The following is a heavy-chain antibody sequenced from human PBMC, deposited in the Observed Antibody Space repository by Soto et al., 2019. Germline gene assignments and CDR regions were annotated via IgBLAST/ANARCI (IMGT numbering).Heavy chain of an antibody. CDR2: ISTLNGNT. Sequence: QAQLVQSGAEVKKPGASVNVSCKASGYDYVTYAITWVRQRPGQGLEWMGWISTLNGNTNYAQNFQGRVTMTTDTSTRIAHLELRSLRSADTAVYYCARRVQVWLPDYYGMDVWGQGTTVTVSS. CDR1: GYDYVTYA. J-gene: IGHJ6*02. D-gene: IGHD5-18*01. CDR3: ARRVQVWLPDYYGMDV. V-gene: IGHV1-18*01.